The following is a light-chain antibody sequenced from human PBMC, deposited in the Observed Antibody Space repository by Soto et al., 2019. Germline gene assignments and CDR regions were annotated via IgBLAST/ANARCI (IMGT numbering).Light chain of an antibody. CDR1: QTISSW. J-gene: IGKJ1*01. V-gene: IGKV1-5*01. CDR2: DAS. CDR3: QQYNSYSRT. Sequence: DIQMTQSPSTLSGSVGDRVSITCRASQTISSWLAWYQQKPGKAPKLLIYDASSLESGVPSRFSGSGSGTEFTLTISSLQPDDFATYYCQQYNSYSRTLGQGTKVDIK.